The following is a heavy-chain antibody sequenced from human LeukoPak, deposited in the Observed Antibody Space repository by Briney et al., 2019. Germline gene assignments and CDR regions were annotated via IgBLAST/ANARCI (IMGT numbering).Heavy chain of an antibody. J-gene: IGHJ4*02. V-gene: IGHV3-21*01. D-gene: IGHD6-19*01. CDR1: GFTFSSYS. CDR3: ARDQIAVVDFDY. CDR2: ISSSSSYI. Sequence: PGGSLRLSCAASGFTFSSYSMNWVRQAPGKGLEWVSSISSSSSYIYYADSVKGRFTISRDNAKNSLYLQMNSLRAEDTAVYYCARDQIAVVDFDYWGQGTLDTVSS.